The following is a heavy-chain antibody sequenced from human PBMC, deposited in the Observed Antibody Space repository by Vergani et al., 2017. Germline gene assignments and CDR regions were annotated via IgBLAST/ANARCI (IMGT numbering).Heavy chain of an antibody. CDR2: IYDSEST. CDR1: GDSLSSDDYY. Sequence: QVQLQESGPRLVKTSQTLSLTCSVSGDSLSSDDYYWTWIRQSPGRGLEYIGYIYDSESTYYNPSLQSRVTISVDTSKNQFSLKLSSVTAADTAVYYCARGALSGSYGPGMDVWGQGTTVTVSS. CDR3: ARGALSGSYGPGMDV. J-gene: IGHJ6*02. D-gene: IGHD1-26*01. V-gene: IGHV4-30-4*08.